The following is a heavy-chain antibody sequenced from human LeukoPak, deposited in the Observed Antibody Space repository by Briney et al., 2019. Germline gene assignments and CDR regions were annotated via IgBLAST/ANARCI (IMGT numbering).Heavy chain of an antibody. CDR2: IDWDNDK. CDR3: ARGYYDTSAYIDY. CDR1: GGSISSYYW. J-gene: IGHJ4*02. D-gene: IGHD3-22*01. V-gene: IGHV2-70*10. Sequence: TLSLTCTVSGGSISSYYWSWIRQPPGKGLEWIARIDWDNDKYYSTSLKTRLTISKDTSKNQVVLTMTNMDPVDTATYYCARGYYDTSAYIDYWGQGTLVTVSS.